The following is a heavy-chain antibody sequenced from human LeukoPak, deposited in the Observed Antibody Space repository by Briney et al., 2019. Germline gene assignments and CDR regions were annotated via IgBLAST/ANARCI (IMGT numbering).Heavy chain of an antibody. Sequence: SETLSLTCTVSGGSISSYYWSWIRQPPGKGLEWIGYIYTSGSTNYNPSLKSRVTISVDTSKNQFSLKLSSVTAADTAVYYCARRASIAARPSYYYYYMDVWGKGTTVTVSS. CDR3: ARRASIAARPSYYYYYMDV. CDR2: IYTSGST. V-gene: IGHV4-4*09. D-gene: IGHD6-6*01. J-gene: IGHJ6*03. CDR1: GGSISSYY.